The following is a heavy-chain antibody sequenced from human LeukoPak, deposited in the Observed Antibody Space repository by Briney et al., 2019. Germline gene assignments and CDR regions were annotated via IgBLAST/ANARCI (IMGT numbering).Heavy chain of an antibody. D-gene: IGHD1-26*01. J-gene: IGHJ6*03. CDR1: GYSFTSYW. V-gene: IGHV5-51*01. CDR2: IYPGDSDT. Sequence: GESLKISCKGSGYSFTSYWIGWVRPMPGKGLEWMGIIYPGDSDTRYSPSFQGQVTISADKSISTAYLQWSSLKASDAAMYYCARRSSGSYSVGGYYYYMDVWGKGTTVTVSS. CDR3: ARRSSGSYSVGGYYYYMDV.